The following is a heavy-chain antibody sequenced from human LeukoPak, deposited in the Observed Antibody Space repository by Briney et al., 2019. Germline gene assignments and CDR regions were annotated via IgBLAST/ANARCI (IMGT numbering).Heavy chain of an antibody. Sequence: SETLSLTCTVSGGSISSYYWSWIRQPPGKGLEWIGYIYHSGSTNYNPSLKSRVTISVDTSKNQFSLKLSSVTAADTAVYYCARLPGDFDYWGQGTLVTVSS. V-gene: IGHV4-59*08. D-gene: IGHD3-10*01. CDR3: ARLPGDFDY. J-gene: IGHJ4*02. CDR1: GGSISSYY. CDR2: IYHSGST.